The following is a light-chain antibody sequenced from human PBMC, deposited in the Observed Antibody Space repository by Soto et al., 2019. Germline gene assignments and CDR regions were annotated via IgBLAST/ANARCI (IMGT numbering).Light chain of an antibody. J-gene: IGLJ1*01. V-gene: IGLV1-51*01. CDR2: DNN. Sequence: QSVLTQPPSVSAAPGQKVTISCSGSSSNIGNNYVSWYQQLPGTAPKLLIYDNNKRPSGIPDRFSGSKSGTSATLGTTGLQTGDEADYYCGTWDSSLSRIFGTGTKVTVL. CDR1: SSNIGNNY. CDR3: GTWDSSLSRI.